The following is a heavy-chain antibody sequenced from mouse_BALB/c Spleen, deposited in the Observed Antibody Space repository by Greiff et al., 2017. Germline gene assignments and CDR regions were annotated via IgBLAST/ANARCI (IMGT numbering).Heavy chain of an antibody. CDR2: IHYSGST. Sequence: EVMLVESGPDLVKPSQSLSLTCTVSGYSITSGYSWHWIRQLPGNILEWMGFIHYSGSTNYNPSLKSRISITRDTSKNPFFLQLNSVTTEDTATYYCARWGYRYAWFAYWGQGTLVTVSA. J-gene: IGHJ3*01. D-gene: IGHD2-14*01. V-gene: IGHV3-1*02. CDR3: ARWGYRYAWFAY. CDR1: GYSITSGYS.